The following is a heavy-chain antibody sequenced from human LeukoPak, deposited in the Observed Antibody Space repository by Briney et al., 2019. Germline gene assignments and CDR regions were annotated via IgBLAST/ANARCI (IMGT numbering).Heavy chain of an antibody. CDR3: TTAATSSRLVALGYCTGDGCSPIDY. Sequence: PGGSLRLSCAGSGFTFTDAWMNWVRQAPGKGLEWVGRIKSKADGWTTDYAAPVKGRFTLSRDDSKKMLYLQLNSLKTEDTAVYYCTTAATSSRLVALGYCTGDGCSPIDYWGQGTLVIVSS. V-gene: IGHV3-15*01. D-gene: IGHD2-8*02. J-gene: IGHJ4*02. CDR1: GFTFTDAW. CDR2: IKSKADGWTT.